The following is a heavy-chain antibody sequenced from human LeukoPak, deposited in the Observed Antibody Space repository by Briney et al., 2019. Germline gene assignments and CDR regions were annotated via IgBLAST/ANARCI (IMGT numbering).Heavy chain of an antibody. CDR2: ISDIGSI. J-gene: IGHJ4*02. V-gene: IGHV4-59*08. CDR3: AGHRPRNTVDF. D-gene: IGHD2/OR15-2a*01. Sequence: PSETLSLTCTVSGGSISSYYWSWLRQPPGKGLEWIAYISDIGSINYNLSLKSRVTISLDTSKNQFSLKLGSVTAADTAVYYCAGHRPRNTVDFWGQGTLVTVSS. CDR1: GGSISSYY.